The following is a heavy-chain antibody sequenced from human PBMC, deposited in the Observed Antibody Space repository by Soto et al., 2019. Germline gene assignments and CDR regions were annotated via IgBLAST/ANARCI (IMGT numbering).Heavy chain of an antibody. D-gene: IGHD6-19*01. Sequence: QVQLQQWGAGLLKPSETLSLTCAVYGGSFSGYYWSWIRQPPGKGLEWIGEINHRGSTNYNPSLNSRVTITGDTSKNQFSLKLRSVTAADTAVYYCARADSGWLRYYYYGMDVWGQGTTVTVSS. J-gene: IGHJ6*02. CDR2: INHRGST. CDR1: GGSFSGYY. CDR3: ARADSGWLRYYYYGMDV. V-gene: IGHV4-34*01.